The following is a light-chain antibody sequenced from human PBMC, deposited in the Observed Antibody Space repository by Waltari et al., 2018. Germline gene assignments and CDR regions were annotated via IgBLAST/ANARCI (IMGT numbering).Light chain of an antibody. J-gene: IGKJ3*01. CDR2: KAS. Sequence: DIQMTQSPSTLSASVGDRVTITCRASQSISIWLAWYQQKPGKAPKVLIYKASSLESGVPSRFSGSGSGTEFTLTINSLQPDDFATFYCQQYNTYPFTSGPGTKVDIK. CDR1: QSISIW. CDR3: QQYNTYPFT. V-gene: IGKV1-5*03.